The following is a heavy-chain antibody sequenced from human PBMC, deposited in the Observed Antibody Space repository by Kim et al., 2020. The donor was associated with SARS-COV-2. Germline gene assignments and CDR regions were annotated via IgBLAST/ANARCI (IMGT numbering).Heavy chain of an antibody. V-gene: IGHV4-39*01. Sequence: SETLSLTCTVSGGSISSSSYYWGWIRQPPGKGLEWIGSVYYSGSTYYNPSLESRVTISVDTSKKQFSLKLFSVAAADTAVYYCARSTSSWYGCGIDYWGQGTLVTVSS. CDR3: ARSTSSWYGCGIDY. D-gene: IGHD6-13*01. J-gene: IGHJ4*02. CDR2: VYYSGST. CDR1: GGSISSSSYY.